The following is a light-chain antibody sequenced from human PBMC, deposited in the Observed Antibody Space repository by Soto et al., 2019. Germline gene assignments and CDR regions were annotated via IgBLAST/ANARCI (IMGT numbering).Light chain of an antibody. V-gene: IGKV3-11*01. CDR2: EAS. CDR3: QQHSQWSLRT. CDR1: QSVSGY. Sequence: EMGLTQSPATLSLSHGERATLSCRASQSVSGYLAWYQQKPGQAPRLLIYEASNRATGIPARFSGSGSGTDFTLPISRREPEDFAVYYCQQHSQWSLRTFGPGAKVDIK. J-gene: IGKJ1*01.